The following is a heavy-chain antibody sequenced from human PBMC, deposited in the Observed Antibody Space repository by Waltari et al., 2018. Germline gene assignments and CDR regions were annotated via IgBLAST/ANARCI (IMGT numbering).Heavy chain of an antibody. CDR1: GFPFSTYT. D-gene: IGHD6-6*01. CDR3: AKDEGARLAPTFGMDA. CDR2: MTASGLM. Sequence: EMQLLESGGALVQPGGSLRLSCPASGFPFSTYTMNWVRQAPGQGLEGVAVMTASGLMDYGDSVKGRFIISRDNSKNTLYLEMYRLGVEDTARYYCAKDEGARLAPTFGMDAWGQGTTVIVS. J-gene: IGHJ6*02. V-gene: IGHV3-23*01.